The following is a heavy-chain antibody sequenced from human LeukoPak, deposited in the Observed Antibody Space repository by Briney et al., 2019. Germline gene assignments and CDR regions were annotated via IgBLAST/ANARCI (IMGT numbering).Heavy chain of an antibody. CDR2: ISGSGGST. CDR1: GFTFSSYA. CDR3: AKIYSSSWYGLIDY. V-gene: IGHV3-23*01. J-gene: IGHJ4*02. Sequence: GGSLRLSCAASGFTFSSYAMSWVRQAPGKGLEWVSAISGSGGSTYYAASVKGRFTISRDNSKNTLYLQMNSLRAEDTAVYYCAKIYSSSWYGLIDYWGQGTLVTVSS. D-gene: IGHD6-13*01.